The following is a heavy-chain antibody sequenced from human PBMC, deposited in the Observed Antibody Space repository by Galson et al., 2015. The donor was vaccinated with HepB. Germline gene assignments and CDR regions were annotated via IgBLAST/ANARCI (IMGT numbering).Heavy chain of an antibody. V-gene: IGHV3-49*04. D-gene: IGHD1-26*01. Sequence: SLRLSCAASGFTFGDYAMSWVRQAPGKGLEWVGFIRSKAYGGTTEYAASVKGRFTISRDDSKSIAYLQMNSLKTEDTAVYYCTRSFEWWEPTTGDWFDPWGQGTLVTVSS. CDR2: IRSKAYGGTT. J-gene: IGHJ5*02. CDR1: GFTFGDYA. CDR3: TRSFEWWEPTTGDWFDP.